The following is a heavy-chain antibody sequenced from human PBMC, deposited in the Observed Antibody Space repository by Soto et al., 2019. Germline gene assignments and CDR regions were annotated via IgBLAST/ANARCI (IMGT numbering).Heavy chain of an antibody. J-gene: IGHJ6*03. V-gene: IGHV3-66*01. Sequence: VQLVESGGGLVQPGGSLRLSCAASGFTVSNNYMVWVRQAPGKGLEWVSIFYSGGDTFYADSVKGRFSLSRDYLKNTLYRQMNSLRAEDTAVYYCARDSRYYDPRSGDYYYYMDVWGKGTTVTVSS. CDR3: ARDSRYYDPRSGDYYYYMDV. D-gene: IGHD3-3*01. CDR1: GFTVSNNY. CDR2: FYSGGDT.